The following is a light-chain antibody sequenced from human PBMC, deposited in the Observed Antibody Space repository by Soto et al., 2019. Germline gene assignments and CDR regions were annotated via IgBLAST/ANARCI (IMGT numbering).Light chain of an antibody. J-gene: IGKJ1*01. Sequence: EIVMTQSPATLSVSPGGRATLSCRASQSVSSSYLAWYQQKPGQAPRLLIYDASNRATGIPARFSGSGSGTDFTLTISSLEPEDFAVYYCQQYGSSPWTFGQGTKVDIK. CDR3: QQYGSSPWT. CDR1: QSVSSSY. V-gene: IGKV3-20*01. CDR2: DAS.